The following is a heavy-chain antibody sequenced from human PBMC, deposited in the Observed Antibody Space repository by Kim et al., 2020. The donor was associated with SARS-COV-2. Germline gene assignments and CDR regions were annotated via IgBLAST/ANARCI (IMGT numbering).Heavy chain of an antibody. D-gene: IGHD3-10*01. Sequence: SETLSLTCAVSGGSISSGGYSWSWIRQPPGKGLEWIGYIYHSGSTYYNPSLKSRVTISVDRSKNQFSLKLSSVTAADTAVYYCARDPRGSYGMDVWGQGTTVTVSS. CDR3: ARDPRGSYGMDV. V-gene: IGHV4-30-2*01. CDR2: IYHSGST. CDR1: GGSISSGGYS. J-gene: IGHJ6*02.